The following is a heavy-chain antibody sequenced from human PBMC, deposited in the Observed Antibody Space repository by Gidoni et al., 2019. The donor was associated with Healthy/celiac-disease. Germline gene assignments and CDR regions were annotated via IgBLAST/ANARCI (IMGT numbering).Heavy chain of an antibody. V-gene: IGHV3-23*01. CDR2: ISGSGGST. CDR3: AKDPDCTGGVCYTNDY. CDR1: ELTLSSYA. D-gene: IGHD2-8*02. J-gene: IGHJ4*02. Sequence: EVQLLESGGGLVQPGGSLRLSCGASELTLSSYAMSWVRQAPGKGLEWVSAISGSGGSTYYADSVKGRFTISRDNSKNTLYLQMNSLRAEDTAVYYCAKDPDCTGGVCYTNDYWGQGTLVTVSS.